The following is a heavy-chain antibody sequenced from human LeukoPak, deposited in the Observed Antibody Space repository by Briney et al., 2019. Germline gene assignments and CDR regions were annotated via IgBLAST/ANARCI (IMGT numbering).Heavy chain of an antibody. V-gene: IGHV1-2*04. J-gene: IGHJ4*02. CDR3: ARARKYSYGDYDY. D-gene: IGHD4-17*01. CDR1: GGTFSSYA. CDR2: INPNSGGT. Sequence: VASVKVSCKASGGTFSSYAISWVRQAPGQGLEWMGWINPNSGGTNYAQKFQGWVTMTRDTSISTAYMELSRLRSDDTAVYYCARARKYSYGDYDYWGQGTLVTVSS.